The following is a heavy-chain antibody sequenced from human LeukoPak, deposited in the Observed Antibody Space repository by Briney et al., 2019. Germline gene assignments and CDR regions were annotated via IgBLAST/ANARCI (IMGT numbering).Heavy chain of an antibody. CDR2: LSGSGAKT. Sequence: PGGSLRLSCAASGFSFRSYAMSWVRQAPGKGLEFVSALSGSGAKTFYADSVKGRFTISRDNSKNTLYLQMNSLRAEDTAVYYCAKTPTTTGGAFHYWGQGTLVTVSS. CDR1: GFSFRSYA. CDR3: AKTPTTTGGAFHY. J-gene: IGHJ4*02. D-gene: IGHD3-16*01. V-gene: IGHV3-23*01.